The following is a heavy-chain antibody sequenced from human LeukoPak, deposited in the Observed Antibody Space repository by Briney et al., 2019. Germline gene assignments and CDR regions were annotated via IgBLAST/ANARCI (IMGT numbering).Heavy chain of an antibody. CDR3: ARRGPAGYYDSSGYLD. CDR1: GGSFSGYY. D-gene: IGHD3-22*01. J-gene: IGHJ4*02. CDR2: LYYNGRT. Sequence: SETLSLTCAVYGGSFSGYYWSWIRQPPGKGLEWIGNLYYNGRTYHNPSLKNRVTISVDTSKNQFSLKLSSVTAADTAVYYCARRGPAGYYDSSGYLDWGQGTLVTVSS. V-gene: IGHV4-59*08.